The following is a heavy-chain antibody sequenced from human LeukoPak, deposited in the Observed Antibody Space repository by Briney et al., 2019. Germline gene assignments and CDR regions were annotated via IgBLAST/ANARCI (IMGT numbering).Heavy chain of an antibody. Sequence: SGPTLVKPTQTLTLTCTFSGFSLSTSGVGVGWIRQPPGKALEWLALIYWNDDKRYSPSLKSRLTITKDTSKNQVVLTMTNMDPVDTATYYCAHRGYSYGSVWFDPWGQGTLVTVSS. CDR1: GFSLSTSGVG. V-gene: IGHV2-5*01. CDR2: IYWNDDK. CDR3: AHRGYSYGSVWFDP. D-gene: IGHD5-18*01. J-gene: IGHJ5*02.